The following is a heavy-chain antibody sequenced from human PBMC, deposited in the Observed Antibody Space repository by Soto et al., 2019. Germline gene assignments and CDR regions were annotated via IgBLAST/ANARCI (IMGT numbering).Heavy chain of an antibody. CDR3: ARVFPHYYDSSGYYQPDDAFDI. CDR1: GYTFTGYY. V-gene: IGHV1-2*02. CDR2: INPNSGGT. Sequence: GASVKVSCKASGYTFTGYYMHWVRQAPGQGLEWMGWINPNSGGTNYAQKFQGRVTMTRDTSISTAYMELSRLRSDDTAVYYCARVFPHYYDSSGYYQPDDAFDIWGQGTMVTVSS. J-gene: IGHJ3*02. D-gene: IGHD3-22*01.